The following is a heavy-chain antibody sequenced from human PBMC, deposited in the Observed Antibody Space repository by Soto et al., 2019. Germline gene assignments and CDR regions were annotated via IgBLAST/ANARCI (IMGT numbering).Heavy chain of an antibody. Sequence: GGSLRLSCVASGFSFSHYAMSWVRQAPGKGLEWVSVISGSDGSTYYGDSVKGRFTISRDNSKNTLYLQMNSLRAEDTAVYYCAKDRERDAWYEDYWGQGTLVTVSS. D-gene: IGHD6-13*01. CDR1: GFSFSHYA. CDR3: AKDRERDAWYEDY. J-gene: IGHJ4*02. CDR2: ISGSDGST. V-gene: IGHV3-23*02.